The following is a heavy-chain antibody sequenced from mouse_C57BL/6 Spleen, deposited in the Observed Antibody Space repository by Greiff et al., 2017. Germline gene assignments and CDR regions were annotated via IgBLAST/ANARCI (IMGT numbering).Heavy chain of an antibody. CDR3: ARRENDYGGWYFDV. CDR1: GYSFTDYN. J-gene: IGHJ1*03. V-gene: IGHV1-39*01. D-gene: IGHD2-4*01. Sequence: LVESGPELVKPGASVKISCKASGYSFTDYNMNWVKQSNGKSLEWIGVINPNDGTTSYNQQFKGKATLTVDQSSSTSYMQLNSLTSEDSAVYYCARRENDYGGWYFDVWGTGTTVTVSS. CDR2: INPNDGTT.